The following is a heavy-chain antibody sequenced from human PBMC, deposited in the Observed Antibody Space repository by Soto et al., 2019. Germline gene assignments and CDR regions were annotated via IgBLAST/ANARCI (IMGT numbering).Heavy chain of an antibody. CDR3: AKPNLEDAQYYEFWSGYSDYFDY. CDR2: ISGSGGST. D-gene: IGHD3-3*01. J-gene: IGHJ4*02. Sequence: GGSLRLSCAASGFTFSSYAMSWVRQAPGKGLEWVSAISGSGGSTYYADSVKGRFTISRDNSKNTLYLQMNSLRAEDTAVYYCAKPNLEDAQYYEFWSGYSDYFDYWGQGTLVTVSS. V-gene: IGHV3-23*01. CDR1: GFTFSSYA.